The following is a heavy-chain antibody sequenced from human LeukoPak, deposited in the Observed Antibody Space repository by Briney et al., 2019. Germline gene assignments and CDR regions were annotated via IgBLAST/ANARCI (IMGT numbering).Heavy chain of an antibody. CDR1: GYTFTSYG. Sequence: GASVKVSCKASGYTFTSYGLSWVRQAPGQGPEWMGWISVYDGNTNYAQKFQGRVTVTTDTSTSTAYMELRSLRSDDTAVYYCTRTVLDCKNGVCYDYWGQGTLVTVSS. D-gene: IGHD2-8*01. J-gene: IGHJ4*02. V-gene: IGHV1-18*01. CDR3: TRTVLDCKNGVCYDY. CDR2: ISVYDGNT.